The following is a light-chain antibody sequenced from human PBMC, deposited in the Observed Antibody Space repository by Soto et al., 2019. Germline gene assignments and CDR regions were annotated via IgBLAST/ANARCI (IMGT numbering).Light chain of an antibody. J-gene: IGKJ1*01. CDR3: QQYDQWPPWT. Sequence: DIVLTQSPATLSLSPGERATLSCRASQSVSSYLAWYQQKPGQAPRLLIYDASNRATGIPARFSGSGSGTDFTLTISSLQSEDFAVYICQQYDQWPPWTFGQGTKVDIK. CDR1: QSVSSY. V-gene: IGKV3-11*01. CDR2: DAS.